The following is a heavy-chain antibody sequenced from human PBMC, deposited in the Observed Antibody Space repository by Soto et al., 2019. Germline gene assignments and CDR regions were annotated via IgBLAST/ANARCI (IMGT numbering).Heavy chain of an antibody. Sequence: ASVKVSCKASGYTFTSYGISWVRQAPGQGLEWMGWIIAYNGNTNYAQKLQGRVTMTTDTSTSTAYMELRSLRSDDTAVYYCARNLLYSSGWYVSYYYYYYMDVWGKGTTVTVSS. CDR2: IIAYNGNT. D-gene: IGHD6-19*01. CDR3: ARNLLYSSGWYVSYYYYYYMDV. J-gene: IGHJ6*03. V-gene: IGHV1-18*01. CDR1: GYTFTSYG.